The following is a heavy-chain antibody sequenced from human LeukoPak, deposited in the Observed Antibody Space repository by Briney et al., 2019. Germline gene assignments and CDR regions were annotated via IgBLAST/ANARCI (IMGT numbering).Heavy chain of an antibody. CDR1: GGSISSYY. J-gene: IGHJ3*02. CDR3: ARLSPDAFDI. CDR2: IYYSGST. V-gene: IGHV4-59*08. Sequence: SETLSLTCTVSGGSISSYYWSWIRQPPGKGLEWIGYIYYSGSTNYNPSLKSRVTISVDTSKNQFSLKLSSVTAADTTVYYCARLSPDAFDIWGQGTMVTVSS.